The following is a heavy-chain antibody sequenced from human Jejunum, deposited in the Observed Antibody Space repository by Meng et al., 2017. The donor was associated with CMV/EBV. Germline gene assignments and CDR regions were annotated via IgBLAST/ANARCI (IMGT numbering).Heavy chain of an antibody. V-gene: IGHV3-74*01. CDR1: GITFSNGW. J-gene: IGHJ2*01. CDR3: VRGGGGSYYGFR. Sequence: AAAGITFSNGWRHWVRQGPGKGLVWVSRIKSDGSGTTYADSVKGRFTVSRDNAKNTLYLQMDSLRAEDTAVYYCVRGGGGSYYGFRWGRGTLVTVSS. D-gene: IGHD3/OR15-3a*01. CDR2: IKSDGSGT.